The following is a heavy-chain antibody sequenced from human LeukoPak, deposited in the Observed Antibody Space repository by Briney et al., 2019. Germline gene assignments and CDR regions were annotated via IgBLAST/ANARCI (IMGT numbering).Heavy chain of an antibody. CDR3: AKDPRRYSRTGGYFDY. Sequence: GGSLRLSCAASGFTFSRYWMSWVRQAPGKGLEWVASINQDETAKLYVDSVKGRFTISRDNSKNTLYLQMNSLRAEDTAVYYCAKDPRRYSRTGGYFDYWGQGTLVTVSS. CDR2: INQDETAK. CDR1: GFTFSRYW. V-gene: IGHV3-7*01. D-gene: IGHD6-13*01. J-gene: IGHJ4*02.